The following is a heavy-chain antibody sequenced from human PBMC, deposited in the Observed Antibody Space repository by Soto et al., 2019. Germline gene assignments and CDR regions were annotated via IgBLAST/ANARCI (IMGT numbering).Heavy chain of an antibody. D-gene: IGHD3-10*01. CDR2: MNPNSGNT. CDR1: GYTFTSYD. V-gene: IGHV1-8*01. CDR3: ARTGRFGELLYPYYYYMDV. J-gene: IGHJ6*03. Sequence: ASVKVSCKASGYTFTSYDINWVRQATGQGLEWMGWMNPNSGNTGYAQKFQGRVTMTRNTSISTAYMELSSLRSEDTAVYYCARTGRFGELLYPYYYYMDVWGKGTTVTVSS.